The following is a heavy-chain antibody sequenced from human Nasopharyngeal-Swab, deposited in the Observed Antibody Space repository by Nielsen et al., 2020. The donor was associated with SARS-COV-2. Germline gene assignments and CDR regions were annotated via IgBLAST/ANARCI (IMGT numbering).Heavy chain of an antibody. D-gene: IGHD6-19*01. CDR2: VYGGGDT. CDR1: GITVSTNY. V-gene: IGHV3-66*01. Sequence: GESLKISCAASGITVSTNYMSWVRQAPGKGLEWVSVVYGGGDTHYAESVKGRFTISRDNSKNTLYLQMNSLRAEDTAVYYCARERFTDSSGWTGFDFWGQGTLVTVSS. CDR3: ARERFTDSSGWTGFDF. J-gene: IGHJ4*02.